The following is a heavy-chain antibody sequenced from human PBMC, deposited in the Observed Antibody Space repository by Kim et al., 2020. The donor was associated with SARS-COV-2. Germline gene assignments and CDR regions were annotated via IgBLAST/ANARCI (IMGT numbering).Heavy chain of an antibody. CDR3: ANCPVTCATSPFDY. D-gene: IGHD2-21*02. Sequence: ADSVKGRFTHSRDNAQNTLFLQVTSLRAEDTAIYYCANCPVTCATSPFDYGGQGTLVTVSS. V-gene: IGHV3-23*01. J-gene: IGHJ4*02.